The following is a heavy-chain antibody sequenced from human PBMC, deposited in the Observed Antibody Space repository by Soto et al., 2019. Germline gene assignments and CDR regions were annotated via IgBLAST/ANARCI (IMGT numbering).Heavy chain of an antibody. V-gene: IGHV3-23*01. J-gene: IGHJ4*02. Sequence: GGSLRLSCAASGFTFSNYAMSWVRQAPGKGLEWVSGISGSGGSTYYADSVKGRFTISRDNSKNTLYLQMNSLRAEDTAVYYCAKDKDTAMFELDYWGQGTLVTVSS. CDR1: GFTFSNYA. CDR2: ISGSGGST. D-gene: IGHD5-18*01. CDR3: AKDKDTAMFELDY.